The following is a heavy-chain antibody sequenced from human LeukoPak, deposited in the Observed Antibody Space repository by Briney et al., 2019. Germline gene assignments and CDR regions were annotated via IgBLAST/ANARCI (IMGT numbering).Heavy chain of an antibody. D-gene: IGHD3-16*01. V-gene: IGHV1-2*06. Sequence: WASVKLSCKASGYTFTGYYMHGVRQAPGQGLKWMGLINPNSGGTNYAQKFQGRVTMTRDTSISTAYMELSRLRSDDTAVYYCAREIMITSYWGQGTLVTVSS. CDR1: GYTFTGYY. CDR2: INPNSGGT. J-gene: IGHJ4*02. CDR3: AREIMITSY.